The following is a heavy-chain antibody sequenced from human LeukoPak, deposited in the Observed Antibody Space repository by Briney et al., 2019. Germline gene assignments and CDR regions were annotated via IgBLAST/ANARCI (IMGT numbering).Heavy chain of an antibody. CDR1: GFTFSSYW. J-gene: IGHJ4*02. Sequence: PGGSLRLSCAASGFTFSSYWMSWVRQAPGQGLDWVANIKQDGSEKYYVDSVKGRFTISRDNAKNSLYLQMNSLRAEDTAVYYCARGDRGWTHFDYWGQGTLVTVSS. D-gene: IGHD6-19*01. CDR3: ARGDRGWTHFDY. V-gene: IGHV3-7*01. CDR2: IKQDGSEK.